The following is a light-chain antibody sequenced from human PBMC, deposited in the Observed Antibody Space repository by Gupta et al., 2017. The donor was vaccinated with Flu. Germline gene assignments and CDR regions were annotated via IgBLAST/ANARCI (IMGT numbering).Light chain of an antibody. Sequence: EVVSTHSAGTLSLSPGERATPSCRASQSISSSYLAWYQQKAGQAPRLLIYGASSRATGIPDRFSGSGSGTDFTLTISRLEPEDFAVYYCQQYGSSRYTFGQGTKVEIK. V-gene: IGKV3-20*01. J-gene: IGKJ2*01. CDR2: GAS. CDR3: QQYGSSRYT. CDR1: QSISSSY.